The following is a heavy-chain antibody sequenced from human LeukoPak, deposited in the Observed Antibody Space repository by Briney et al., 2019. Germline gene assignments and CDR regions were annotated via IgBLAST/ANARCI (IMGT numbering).Heavy chain of an antibody. J-gene: IGHJ5*02. CDR2: INHSGST. CDR1: GGSFSGYY. V-gene: IGHV4-34*01. D-gene: IGHD6-13*01. CDR3: ATGISAAGALWFDP. Sequence: SETLSLTCAVYGGSFSGYYWSWIRQPPGKGLEWIGEINHSGSTNYNPSLKSRVTISVDTSKKQFSLKLRSVTAADTAVYYCATGISAAGALWFDPWGQGTLVTVS.